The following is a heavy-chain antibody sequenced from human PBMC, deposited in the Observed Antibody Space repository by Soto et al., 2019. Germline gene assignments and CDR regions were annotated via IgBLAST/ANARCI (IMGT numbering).Heavy chain of an antibody. CDR2: IPNAENKK. CDR1: GFTFSSYG. Sequence: LRLSCVASGFTFSSYGMHWVRQAPGKGLEWVAVIPNAENKKYYADSVKGRFTISRDNSQNTLFLQMHSLMSEDTALYYCARTAGGRVRGALDIWGQGTMVTVSS. CDR3: ARTAGGRVRGALDI. V-gene: IGHV3-30-3*01. J-gene: IGHJ3*02. D-gene: IGHD6-13*01.